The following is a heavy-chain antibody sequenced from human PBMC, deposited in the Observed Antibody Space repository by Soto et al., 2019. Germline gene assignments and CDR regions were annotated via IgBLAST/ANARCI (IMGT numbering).Heavy chain of an antibody. D-gene: IGHD3-10*01. J-gene: IGHJ6*02. CDR3: VRQGIGDLHGLVDV. CDR1: SGPSRSHN. Sequence: QVQLQQSGPGLVKPSETLSLTCTVSSGPSRSHNWGWIRQPPGGRLEWIGYIYHTGDTSYNPSLSSRVTISADTSTNHISLTLRSVTAADTAVYYCVRQGIGDLHGLVDVWGQGTRVSVSS. CDR2: IYHTGDT. V-gene: IGHV4-59*08.